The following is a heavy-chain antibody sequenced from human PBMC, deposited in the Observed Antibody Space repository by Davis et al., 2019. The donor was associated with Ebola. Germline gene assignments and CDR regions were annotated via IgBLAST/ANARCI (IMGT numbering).Heavy chain of an antibody. CDR3: ARGGRDGMDV. J-gene: IGHJ6*02. CDR2: ISANTGNT. CDR1: GYTFTTYD. Sequence: ASVKVSCQPSGYTFTTYDINWVRQAPGQGLEWMGWISANTGNTNYAQKLQGRVTMTTDRSTSTAYMELRSLISDDTAVYYCARGGRDGMDVWGQGTTVTVSS. V-gene: IGHV1-18*01.